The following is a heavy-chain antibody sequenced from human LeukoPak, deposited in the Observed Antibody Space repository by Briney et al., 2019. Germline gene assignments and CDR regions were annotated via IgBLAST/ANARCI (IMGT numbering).Heavy chain of an antibody. D-gene: IGHD2-2*01. Sequence: SETLSLTCTVSGGSISSSSYYWSWIRQPAGKGREWIGRIYTSGSTNYNPSLKSRVTISVDTSKNQYSLKLSSVTAADTAVYCCARAEVRVGYCSSPSRPLDYWRQGALVRVPS. CDR1: GGSISSSSYY. V-gene: IGHV4-61*02. CDR2: IYTSGST. J-gene: IGHJ4*02. CDR3: ARAEVRVGYCSSPSRPLDY.